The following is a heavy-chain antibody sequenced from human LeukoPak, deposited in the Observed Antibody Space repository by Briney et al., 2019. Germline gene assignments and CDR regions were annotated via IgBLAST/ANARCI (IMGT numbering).Heavy chain of an antibody. Sequence: RGASLQISCKGSGSIFTSYWISWVRQLPGKGLEWMGRIDPSDSYTNYSPSFQGHVTISADKSISTAYLQWSSLKASDTAMYYCARLRFWGNWFDPWGQGTLVTVSS. D-gene: IGHD3-16*01. CDR3: ARLRFWGNWFDP. CDR1: GSIFTSYW. CDR2: IDPSDSYT. V-gene: IGHV5-10-1*01. J-gene: IGHJ5*02.